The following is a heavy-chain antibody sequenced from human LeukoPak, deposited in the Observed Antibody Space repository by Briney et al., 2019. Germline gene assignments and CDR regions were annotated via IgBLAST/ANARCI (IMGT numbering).Heavy chain of an antibody. V-gene: IGHV4-61*02. Sequence: SQTLSLTCTVSGVSISSGAYYWTWIRQAAGKGLEWIGRIYTSGTTDYNPSLKSRVSISLDTSKNQFFLNLSSVTAADTAVYYCARDMGQTWGQGTLVTVSS. D-gene: IGHD3-10*01. CDR2: IYTSGTT. J-gene: IGHJ5*02. CDR3: ARDMGQT. CDR1: GVSISSGAYY.